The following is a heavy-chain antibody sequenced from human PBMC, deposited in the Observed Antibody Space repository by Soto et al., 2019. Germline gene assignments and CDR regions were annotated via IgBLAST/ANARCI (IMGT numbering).Heavy chain of an antibody. CDR1: GYTFTSYD. V-gene: IGHV1-8*01. CDR2: MNPNSGNT. CDR3: ARGLDCSSTSWHCA. Sequence: ASVKGACKASGYTFTSYDINWGRQATGQGLEWMGWMNPNSGNTGYAQKFQGRVTMTRNTSISTAYMELSSLRSEDTAVFYCARGLDCSSTSWHCAWGEATLGTVSS. D-gene: IGHD2-2*01. J-gene: IGHJ5*02.